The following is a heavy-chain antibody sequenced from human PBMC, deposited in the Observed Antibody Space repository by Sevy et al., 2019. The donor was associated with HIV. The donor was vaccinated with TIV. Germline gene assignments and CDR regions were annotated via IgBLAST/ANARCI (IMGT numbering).Heavy chain of an antibody. Sequence: ASVKVSCKASGYTFTGYYMHWVRQAPGQGLEWMGWINPNSGGKNYAQKFQGRVTRTRDTSISTAYMELSRLRSDDTAVYYCARGSIAARPDSYYYGMDVWGQGTTVTVSS. CDR1: GYTFTGYY. V-gene: IGHV1-2*02. D-gene: IGHD6-6*01. J-gene: IGHJ6*02. CDR2: INPNSGGK. CDR3: ARGSIAARPDSYYYGMDV.